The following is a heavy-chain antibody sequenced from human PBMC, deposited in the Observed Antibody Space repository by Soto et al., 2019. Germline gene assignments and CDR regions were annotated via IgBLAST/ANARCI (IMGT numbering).Heavy chain of an antibody. CDR1: GYTFTRSG. CDR3: ARDHSYVYCSDGSCSFDY. J-gene: IGHJ4*02. D-gene: IGHD2-15*01. Sequence: SVKVSCKASGYTFTRSGISWVRQAPGQGLEWLGWINPDNGNTNYAQHLQGRVSLTTDTSTSTAYMDLRSLGAEDTAVYYCARDHSYVYCSDGSCSFDYWGQGTLVTVSS. CDR2: INPDNGNT. V-gene: IGHV1-18*01.